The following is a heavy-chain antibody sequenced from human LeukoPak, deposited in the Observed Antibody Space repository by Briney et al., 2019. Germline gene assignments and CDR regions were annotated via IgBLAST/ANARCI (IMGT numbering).Heavy chain of an antibody. Sequence: GGSLTLSCAASGFAFDDYGMSWVRQVPGRGLEWVSDINWNGDRTAYADSVKGRFTIYKDKAKNSLYLQMNSVRAEDTALYYCARDPNNFGRLDYWGQGTLLAVSS. J-gene: IGHJ4*02. CDR3: ARDPNNFGRLDY. CDR2: INWNGDRT. V-gene: IGHV3-20*04. CDR1: GFAFDDYG. D-gene: IGHD3-3*01.